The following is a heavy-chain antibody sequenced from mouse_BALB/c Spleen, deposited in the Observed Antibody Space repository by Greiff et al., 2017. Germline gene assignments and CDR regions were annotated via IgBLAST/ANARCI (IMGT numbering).Heavy chain of an antibody. J-gene: IGHJ4*01. D-gene: IGHD2-10*01. CDR1: GFSLTSYG. Sequence: QVQLKESGPGLVQPSQSLSITCTVSGFSLTSYGVHWVRQSPGKGLEWLGVIWSGGSTDYNAAFISRLSISKDNSKSQVFFKMNSLQANDTAIYYCARTYYGNHYYAMDYWGQGTSVTVSS. CDR2: IWSGGST. V-gene: IGHV2-2*02. CDR3: ARTYYGNHYYAMDY.